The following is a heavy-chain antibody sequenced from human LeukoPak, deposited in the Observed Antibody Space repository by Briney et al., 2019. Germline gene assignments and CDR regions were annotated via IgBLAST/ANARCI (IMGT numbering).Heavy chain of an antibody. D-gene: IGHD4-11*01. CDR3: ARGYSSPLPYYYYYYMDV. CDR1: GYTFTSYG. Sequence: ASVKVSCKASGYTFTSYGFSWVRQAPGQGLEWMGIINPSGGSTSYAQKFQGRVTMTGDTSTSTVYMELSSLRSEDTAVYYCARGYSSPLPYYYYYYMDVWGKGTTVTVSS. CDR2: INPSGGST. V-gene: IGHV1-46*01. J-gene: IGHJ6*03.